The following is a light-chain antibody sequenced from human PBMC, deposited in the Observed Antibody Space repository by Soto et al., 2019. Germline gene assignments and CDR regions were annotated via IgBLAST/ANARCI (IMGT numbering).Light chain of an antibody. Sequence: EIVMTQSPATLSVSPGERATLSCRASQSVSSDLAWYQQKPGQAPRLLIYGSSTRATGIPARFSGSGSGTEFTLTFSSLLSEDFAVDYCQQYNYWPSFGQGTKVDIK. J-gene: IGKJ1*01. CDR2: GSS. CDR1: QSVSSD. CDR3: QQYNYWPS. V-gene: IGKV3-15*01.